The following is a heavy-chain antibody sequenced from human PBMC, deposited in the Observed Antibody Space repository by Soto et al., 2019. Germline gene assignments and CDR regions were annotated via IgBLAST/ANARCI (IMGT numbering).Heavy chain of an antibody. V-gene: IGHV3-33*01. CDR1: GFTFSSYG. Sequence: QVQLVESGGGVVQPGRSLRLSCAASGFTFSSYGMHWVRQAPGKGLVWVAVIWYDGSNKYYADSVKGRFTISRDNSKNTLYLQMNSLRAEDTAVYYCARDGTWIQLWLQYYYYGMDVWGQGTTVTVSS. D-gene: IGHD5-18*01. J-gene: IGHJ6*02. CDR3: ARDGTWIQLWLQYYYYGMDV. CDR2: IWYDGSNK.